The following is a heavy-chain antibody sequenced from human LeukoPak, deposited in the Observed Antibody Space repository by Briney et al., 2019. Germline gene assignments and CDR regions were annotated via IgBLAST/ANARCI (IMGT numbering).Heavy chain of an antibody. V-gene: IGHV3-23*01. CDR1: EFTFSSYA. J-gene: IGHJ3*02. D-gene: IGHD6-19*01. CDR3: AKDCKEGSAVAGESQAYAFDI. CDR2: ISGSGGST. Sequence: GGSLRLSCAASEFTFSSYAMSWVRQAPGKGLEWVSAISGSGGSTYYADSVKGRFAISRDNSKNTLYLQMNSLRAEDTAVYYCAKDCKEGSAVAGESQAYAFDIWGQGTMVTVSS.